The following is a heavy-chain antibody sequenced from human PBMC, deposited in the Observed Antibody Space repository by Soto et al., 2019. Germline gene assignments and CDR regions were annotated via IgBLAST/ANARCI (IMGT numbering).Heavy chain of an antibody. J-gene: IGHJ6*02. CDR3: ARSVVVVPAAMQENYYYYYGMDV. V-gene: IGHV1-69*04. Sequence: ASVKVSCKASGYTFTNFGISWVRQAPGQGLEWMGRIIPILGIANYAQKFQGRVTITADKSTSTAYMELSSLRSEDTTVYYCARSVVVVPAAMQENYYYYYGMDVWGQGTTVTVSS. D-gene: IGHD2-2*01. CDR1: GYTFTNFG. CDR2: IIPILGIA.